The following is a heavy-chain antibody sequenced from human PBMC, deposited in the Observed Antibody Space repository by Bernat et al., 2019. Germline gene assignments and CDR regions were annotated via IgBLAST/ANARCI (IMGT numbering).Heavy chain of an antibody. CDR1: GGSISSSSYY. J-gene: IGHJ4*02. D-gene: IGHD2-2*01. CDR3: ARHWVYCSSTSCYGVGGYCSGGSCPLDRFDY. CDR2: IYYSGST. Sequence: QLQLQESGPGLVKPSETLSLTCTVSGGSISSSSYYWGWIRQPPGKGLEWIGSIYYSGSTYYNPSLKSRVTISVDTSKNQFSLKLSSVTAADTAVYYCARHWVYCSSTSCYGVGGYCSGGSCPLDRFDYWGQGTLVTVSS. V-gene: IGHV4-39*01.